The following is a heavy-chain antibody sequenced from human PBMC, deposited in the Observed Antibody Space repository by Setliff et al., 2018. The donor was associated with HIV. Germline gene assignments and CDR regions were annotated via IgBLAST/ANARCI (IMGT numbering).Heavy chain of an antibody. D-gene: IGHD1-20*01. Sequence: SETLSLTCTVSGGSMSSSGPGYYWGWVRQTPGGGLEWIGSFDSSGSTYYNPSLKSRVTISRDTSKSQFSLKLSSVAAADTAVYYCAGDSNNVRWFYFWGQGTLVTVS. CDR3: AGDSNNVRWFYF. CDR2: FDSSGST. J-gene: IGHJ5*01. V-gene: IGHV4-39*07. CDR1: GGSMSSSGPGYY.